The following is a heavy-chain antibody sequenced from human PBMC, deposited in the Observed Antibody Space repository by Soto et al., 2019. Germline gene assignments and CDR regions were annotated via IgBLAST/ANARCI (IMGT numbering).Heavy chain of an antibody. J-gene: IGHJ1*01. CDR1: GYSISSGCY. Sequence: SEALSLTCTVSGYSISSGCYWVWIRQPPWKGPEWSASIYHGGTTFYNPSLKSRITISVDTSNNQFSLKLTSVTAADTAVYYCAWVHVMVVAGSILAYWGHRTIVTGSS. D-gene: IGHD6-19*01. CDR2: IYHGGTT. V-gene: IGHV4-38-2*02. CDR3: AWVHVMVVAGSILAY.